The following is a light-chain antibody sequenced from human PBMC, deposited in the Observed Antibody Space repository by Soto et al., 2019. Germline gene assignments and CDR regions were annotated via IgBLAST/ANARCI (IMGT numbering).Light chain of an antibody. Sequence: EIVLTQSPATLSLSPGERATLSCRASQSVRNNYLAWYQQRPGQAPRLLIYAASSRATGIPDRFSGSGSGTDFTLTISRLEPEDFAVYYCQQYGASPQTFGQGTKVDIK. J-gene: IGKJ1*01. CDR3: QQYGASPQT. CDR1: QSVRNNY. V-gene: IGKV3-20*01. CDR2: AAS.